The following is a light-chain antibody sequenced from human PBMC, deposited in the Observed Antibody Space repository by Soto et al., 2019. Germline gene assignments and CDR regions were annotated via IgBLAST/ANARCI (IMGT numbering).Light chain of an antibody. CDR1: QSVSSSY. CDR3: QQYGSSLGVT. CDR2: GAS. Sequence: EIVLTQSPGTLSFSPGERATLSCMASQSVSSSYLAWYQQKPGQAPRLLIYGASSRATGIPDRFSGSGSGTDFTLTISRLEPEDFAVYYCQQYGSSLGVTFGGGTKVDI. V-gene: IGKV3-20*01. J-gene: IGKJ4*01.